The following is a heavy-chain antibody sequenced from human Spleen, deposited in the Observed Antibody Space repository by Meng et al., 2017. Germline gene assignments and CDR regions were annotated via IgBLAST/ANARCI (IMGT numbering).Heavy chain of an antibody. Sequence: ASVKVSCKASGYTFTGYYMHWVRQAPGQGLEWMGWINPNSGGTNYAQKFQGRVTMTRDTSINTAYMELSRLKSDDTAVYYCARGLPDYYDSSGYLTGDYWGQGTLVTVSS. V-gene: IGHV1-2*02. D-gene: IGHD3-22*01. CDR2: INPNSGGT. CDR3: ARGLPDYYDSSGYLTGDY. CDR1: GYTFTGYY. J-gene: IGHJ4*02.